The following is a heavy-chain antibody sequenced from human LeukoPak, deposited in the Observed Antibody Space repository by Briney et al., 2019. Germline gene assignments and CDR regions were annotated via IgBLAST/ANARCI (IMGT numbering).Heavy chain of an antibody. Sequence: PSETLSLTCAVYGGSFSDYYWSWIRQPPGKGLEWIGKIDHSGSTTYNASLKSRVTISVDTSKNQFSLKLRSVTAADTSVYYCARVPGGALNWFDPWGQGTLVTVSS. CDR1: GGSFSDYY. D-gene: IGHD1-1*01. J-gene: IGHJ5*02. V-gene: IGHV4-34*01. CDR3: ARVPGGALNWFDP. CDR2: IDHSGST.